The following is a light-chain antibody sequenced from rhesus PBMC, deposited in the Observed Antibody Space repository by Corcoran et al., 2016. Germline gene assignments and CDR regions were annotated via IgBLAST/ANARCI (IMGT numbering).Light chain of an antibody. V-gene: IGKV1-94*01. CDR2: AAS. CDR1: QGINKE. CDR3: LQDYTTPT. Sequence: DIQMTQSQSSLSASVGDRVTVTCRASQGINKELSWCQQKPGKAPTSLIYAASSLQTGVPYRFSGSGSWTDYTLTISSLQPEDVATYYCLQDYTTPTFGGGTKVEIK. J-gene: IGKJ4*01.